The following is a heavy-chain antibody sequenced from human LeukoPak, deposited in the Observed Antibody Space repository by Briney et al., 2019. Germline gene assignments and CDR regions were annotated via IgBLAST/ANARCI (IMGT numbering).Heavy chain of an antibody. Sequence: GGSLRLSCAASGFTFSSYGMSWVRQAPGKGLEWVSAISGSGGSTYYADSVKGRFTISRDNSKNTLYLQMNSLRAEDTAVYYCAKADSKLAYCGGDCYSWGQGTLVTVSS. J-gene: IGHJ4*02. V-gene: IGHV3-23*01. CDR1: GFTFSSYG. CDR2: ISGSGGST. D-gene: IGHD2-21*01. CDR3: AKADSKLAYCGGDCYS.